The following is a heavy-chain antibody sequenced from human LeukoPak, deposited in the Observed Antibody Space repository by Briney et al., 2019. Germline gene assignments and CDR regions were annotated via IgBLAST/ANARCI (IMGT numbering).Heavy chain of an antibody. CDR1: GFTFSSYD. J-gene: IGHJ4*02. V-gene: IGHV3-23*01. D-gene: IGHD1-26*01. CDR2: ISGSGGST. CDR3: AKDPFIYSGSSPHDY. Sequence: SGGSLRLSCAASGFTFSSYDMHWVRQAPGKGLEWVSAISGSGGSTYYADSVKGRFTISRDNSKNTLYLQMNSLRAEDTAVYYCAKDPFIYSGSSPHDYWGQGTLVTVSS.